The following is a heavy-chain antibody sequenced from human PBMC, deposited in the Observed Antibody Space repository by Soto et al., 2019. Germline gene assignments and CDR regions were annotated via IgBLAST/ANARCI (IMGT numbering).Heavy chain of an antibody. CDR3: AKNGQPPYYYYGMDV. CDR2: VSGYNGDT. V-gene: IGHV1-18*01. CDR1: GYTFSRYG. J-gene: IGHJ6*02. Sequence: QGQLVQSGPEVKKPGASVKVSCKASGYTFSRYGISWVRQAPGQGLEWMGWVSGYNGDTKYAQKVQCRVTMTIDTYTYTAYMELRSLTSDDTAIYYCAKNGQPPYYYYGMDVWGQGTTVTVSS. D-gene: IGHD2-8*01.